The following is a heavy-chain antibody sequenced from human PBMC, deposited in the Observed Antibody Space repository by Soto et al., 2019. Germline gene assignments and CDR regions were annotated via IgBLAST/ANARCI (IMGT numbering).Heavy chain of an antibody. CDR2: ISSSSSTI. CDR1: GFTVSSYS. V-gene: IGHV3-48*01. D-gene: IGHD6-13*01. J-gene: IGHJ3*01. CDR3: ARDRGSSWFFFTTRPNEIDT. Sequence: GSLRLSCAASGFTVSSYSMNWVRQAPGKGLEWVSYISSSSSTIYYADSVKGRFTISRDNAKNSLYLQMNSLRAEDTAVYYCARDRGSSWFFFTTRPNEIDTRGLEKMLPVSS.